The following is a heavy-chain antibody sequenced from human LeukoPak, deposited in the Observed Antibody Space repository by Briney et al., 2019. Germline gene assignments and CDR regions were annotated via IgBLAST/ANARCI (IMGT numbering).Heavy chain of an antibody. CDR2: IQQDGSEK. J-gene: IGHJ4*02. V-gene: IGHV3-7*01. CDR1: GFTFNYYW. D-gene: IGHD3-10*01. CDR3: ARVRKLRTRGVMDPLDY. Sequence: QPGGSLRLSCAASGFTFNYYWLTWVRQAPGKGLEWVANIQQDGSEKYYVDSVKGRFIISRDNAKNSLYLQMNSLRAEDTAVYYCARVRKLRTRGVMDPLDYWGQGTLVTVSS.